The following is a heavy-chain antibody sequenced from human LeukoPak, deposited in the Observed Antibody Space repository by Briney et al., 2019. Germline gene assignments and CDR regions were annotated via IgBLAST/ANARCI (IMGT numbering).Heavy chain of an antibody. J-gene: IGHJ4*02. CDR3: AKGESFGPYYFDY. V-gene: IGHV3-33*06. Sequence: PGGSLRLSCAASGFTFSSYGMHWVRQAPGKGLEWVAVIWYDGRNKYYADSVKGRFTISRDNPKNTLYLQMNSLRAEDTAVYYCAKGESFGPYYFDYWGQGTLVTVSS. D-gene: IGHD3-16*01. CDR1: GFTFSSYG. CDR2: IWYDGRNK.